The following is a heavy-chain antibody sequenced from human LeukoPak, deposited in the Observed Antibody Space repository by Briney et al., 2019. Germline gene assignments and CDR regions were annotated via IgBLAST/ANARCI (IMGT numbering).Heavy chain of an antibody. J-gene: IGHJ6*02. Sequence: PSDTLSLTCAVYGGFFSGYYWSWIRQPPGQGLEWIGEINQNGSTNYNPSLNSRVTISVDTSKNQFSLKLSYVTAADTAVYYCARGRGRGRYSGYDKANYYYGMDVWGQGTTVTVSS. D-gene: IGHD5-12*01. CDR3: ARGRGRGRYSGYDKANYYYGMDV. CDR1: GGFFSGYY. V-gene: IGHV4-34*01. CDR2: INQNGST.